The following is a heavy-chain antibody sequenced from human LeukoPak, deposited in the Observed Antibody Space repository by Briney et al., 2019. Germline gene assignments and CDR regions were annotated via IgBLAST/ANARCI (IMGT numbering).Heavy chain of an antibody. J-gene: IGHJ4*02. Sequence: GRSLRLSCVASGFTFEDYAMHWVRQAPGKGLEWVSGISWNSGSICYADSVKGRFTISRDNAKNSLYVQMNSLRAEDMALYYCAKGGSYYELDYWGQGTLVTVSS. D-gene: IGHD1-26*01. CDR1: GFTFEDYA. CDR2: ISWNSGSI. V-gene: IGHV3-9*03. CDR3: AKGGSYYELDY.